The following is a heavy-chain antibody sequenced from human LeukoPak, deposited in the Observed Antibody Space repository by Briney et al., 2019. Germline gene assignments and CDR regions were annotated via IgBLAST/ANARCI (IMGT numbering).Heavy chain of an antibody. D-gene: IGHD2-2*01. Sequence: GGSLRLSCTASGFAFDEHGMSWVRQVPGKGLEWVAGINWSGGSTGYADPLSGRFTISRDHAKNSLYLQMDSLRAEDTALYYCARAPITSPFYFDYWGQGTLVTVSS. CDR1: GFAFDEHG. CDR2: INWSGGST. V-gene: IGHV3-20*04. J-gene: IGHJ4*02. CDR3: ARAPITSPFYFDY.